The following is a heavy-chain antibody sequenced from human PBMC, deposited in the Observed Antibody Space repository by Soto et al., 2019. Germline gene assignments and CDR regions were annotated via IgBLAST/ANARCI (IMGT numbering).Heavy chain of an antibody. V-gene: IGHV4-59*08. CDR1: GGSISSYY. CDR2: IYYSGST. Sequence: SETPSLTCTVSGGSISSYYWGWIRQHPGKGLEWIGYIYYSGSTNYNPSLKSRVTISVDTSKNQFSLKLSSVTAADTAVYYCARQVAATYYYYYYMDVWGKGTTVTVSS. CDR3: ARQVAATYYYYYYMDV. J-gene: IGHJ6*03. D-gene: IGHD2-15*01.